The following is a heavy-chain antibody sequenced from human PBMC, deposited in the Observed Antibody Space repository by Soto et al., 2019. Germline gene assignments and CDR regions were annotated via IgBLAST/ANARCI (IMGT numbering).Heavy chain of an antibody. CDR3: AREAVTTGYYYGMDV. CDR2: ISSSSSYI. Sequence: GGSLRLSCAASGFTFSNAWMNWVRQAPGKGLEWVSSISSSSSYIYYADSVKGRFTISRDNAKNSLYLQMNSLRAEDTAVYYCAREAVTTGYYYGMDVWGQGTTVTVSS. J-gene: IGHJ6*02. V-gene: IGHV3-21*01. D-gene: IGHD4-17*01. CDR1: GFTFSNAW.